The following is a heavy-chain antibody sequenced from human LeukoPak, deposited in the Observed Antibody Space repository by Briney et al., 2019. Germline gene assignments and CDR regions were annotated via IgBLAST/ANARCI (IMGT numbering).Heavy chain of an antibody. CDR3: AKDCSSTSCYGEGDY. V-gene: IGHV3-23*01. Sequence: GGSLRLSCAASGFTFSSYAMSGVRQAPGKGREWVSAISGSGGSTYYADSVKGRFTISRDNSKNTQYLQMNSLRAEDTAVYYCAKDCSSTSCYGEGDYWGQGTLVTVSS. D-gene: IGHD2-2*01. CDR1: GFTFSSYA. CDR2: ISGSGGST. J-gene: IGHJ4*02.